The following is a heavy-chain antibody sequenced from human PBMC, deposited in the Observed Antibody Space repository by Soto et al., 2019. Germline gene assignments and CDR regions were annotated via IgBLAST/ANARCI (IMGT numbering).Heavy chain of an antibody. CDR1: GFTFSSSN. CDR2: IAGSGFT. J-gene: IGHJ4*02. CDR3: SRDPAPGDY. Sequence: EVQLVESGGGLVKPGGSLRLSFAASGFTFSSSNMNWVGKAPGKGLEWVSSIAGSGFTYYADSVRGRFTISRDNAKTSLYLQMNSLRADDTAVYYCSRDPAPGDYWGQGTLVTVSS. V-gene: IGHV3-21*01.